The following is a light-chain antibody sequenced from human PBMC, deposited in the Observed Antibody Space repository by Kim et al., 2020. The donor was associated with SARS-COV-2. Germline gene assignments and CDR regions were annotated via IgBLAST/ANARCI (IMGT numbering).Light chain of an antibody. CDR2: EVV. CDR3: CSYAGTRTRV. Sequence: GQSIILSCTGNSSDVGNYNLVSWYQQHPGKDPKLMIYEVVKRPSGVSNRFSGSKSGNTASLTISGLQAEDEAEYYCCSYAGTRTRVFGGGTQLTVL. J-gene: IGLJ3*02. CDR1: SSDVGNYNL. V-gene: IGLV2-23*02.